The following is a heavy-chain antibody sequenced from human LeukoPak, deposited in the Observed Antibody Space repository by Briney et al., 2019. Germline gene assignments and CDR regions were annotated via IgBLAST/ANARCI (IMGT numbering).Heavy chain of an antibody. D-gene: IGHD3-10*01. Sequence: PGGSLRLSCAASGFTFSSYSMNWVRQAPGKGLEWVSSISSSSSYIYYADSLKGRFTISRDSAKNSLYLQMNSLRAEDTAVYYCARVPGIRGFDYWGQGTLVTVSS. V-gene: IGHV3-21*01. J-gene: IGHJ4*02. CDR2: ISSSSSYI. CDR1: GFTFSSYS. CDR3: ARVPGIRGFDY.